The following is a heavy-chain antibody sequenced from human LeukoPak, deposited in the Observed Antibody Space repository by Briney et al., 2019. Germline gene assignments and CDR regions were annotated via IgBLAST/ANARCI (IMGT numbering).Heavy chain of an antibody. CDR1: GFVVGGNY. V-gene: IGHV3-53*01. CDR3: ARPTDGDSTRYGMDV. D-gene: IGHD2-21*02. CDR2: IYSGGST. Sequence: PGGSLRLSCAASGFVVGGNYMSWVRQAPGKGLEWVSVIYSGGSTYYADSVKGRFSTSRDSSTSTLFLQMDSLSVEDTAMYYCARPTDGDSTRYGMDVWGQGTTAIVSS. J-gene: IGHJ6*02.